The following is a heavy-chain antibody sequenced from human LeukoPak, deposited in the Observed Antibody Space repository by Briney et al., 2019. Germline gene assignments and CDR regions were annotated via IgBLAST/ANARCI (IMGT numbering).Heavy chain of an antibody. CDR2: IYYSGST. V-gene: IGHV4-59*08. J-gene: IGHJ4*02. CDR3: ARLASGSYGPLTPFDY. D-gene: IGHD1-26*01. CDR1: GGSISSYY. Sequence: SETLSLTCTVSGGSISSYYWSWVRQPPGKGLEWIGDIYYSGSTNYNPPRKSRVTISVDTSKNQFSLRLSTVTAADTAVYYSARLASGSYGPLTPFDYWGQGTLVTVSS.